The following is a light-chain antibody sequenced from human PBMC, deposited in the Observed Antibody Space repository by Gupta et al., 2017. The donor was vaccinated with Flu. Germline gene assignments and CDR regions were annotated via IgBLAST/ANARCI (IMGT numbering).Light chain of an antibody. V-gene: IGLV3-21*02. Sequence: SYVLTQPPSVSVAPGQTARITCGENNIGSKSVHWYQQKPGQAPMLVVYDDSDRPSGIPQRFSGSNSGNTATLTISRVEAGDEADYFCQVWDSGSDEVVFGGGTKLTVL. CDR1: NIGSKS. CDR3: QVWDSGSDEVV. CDR2: DDS. J-gene: IGLJ2*01.